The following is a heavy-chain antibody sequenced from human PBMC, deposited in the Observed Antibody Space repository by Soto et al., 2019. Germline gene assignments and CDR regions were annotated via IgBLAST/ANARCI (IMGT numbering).Heavy chain of an antibody. CDR3: ARGDYDILTGHSATPDYYYYGMDV. V-gene: IGHV4-59*01. J-gene: IGHJ6*02. Sequence: PSETLSLTCTVSGGSISSYYWSWIRQPPGKGLEWIGYIYYSGSTNYNPSLKSRVTISVDTSKNQFSLKLSSVTAADTAVYYCARGDYDILTGHSATPDYYYYGMDVWGQGTTVTVSS. D-gene: IGHD3-9*01. CDR2: IYYSGST. CDR1: GGSISSYY.